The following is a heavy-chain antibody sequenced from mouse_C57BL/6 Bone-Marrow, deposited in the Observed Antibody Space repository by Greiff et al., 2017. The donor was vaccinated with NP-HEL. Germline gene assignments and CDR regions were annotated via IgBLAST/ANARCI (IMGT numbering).Heavy chain of an antibody. CDR1: GFTFSDYY. D-gene: IGHD1-1*01. CDR2: ISNGGGST. J-gene: IGHJ1*03. Sequence: EVMLVESGGGLVQPGGSLKLSCAASGFTFSDYYMYWVRQTPEKRLEWVAYISNGGGSTYYPDTVKGRFTISRDNAKNTLYLQMSRLKSEDTAMYYCARRLYGSSYDWYFDVWGTGTTVTVSS. V-gene: IGHV5-12*01. CDR3: ARRLYGSSYDWYFDV.